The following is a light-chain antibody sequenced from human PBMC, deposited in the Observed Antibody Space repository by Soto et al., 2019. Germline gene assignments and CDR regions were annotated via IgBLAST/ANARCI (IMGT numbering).Light chain of an antibody. CDR3: QQRSNWPWT. CDR2: DAS. CDR1: QSVSSY. Sequence: EIVLTQSPATLSLSPGERATLSCRASQSVSSYLAWYQQKPGQAPRLLIYDASNRATGIPARFSGSGSGTDYTLTITNLEAEDFAIYYCQQRSNWPWTFGQGTKVDI. V-gene: IGKV3-11*01. J-gene: IGKJ1*01.